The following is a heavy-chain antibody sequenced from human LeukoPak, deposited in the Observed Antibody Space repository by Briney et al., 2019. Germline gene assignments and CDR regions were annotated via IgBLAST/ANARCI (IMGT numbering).Heavy chain of an antibody. CDR1: GRSISRHY. D-gene: IGHD5-18*01. CDR2: VYYTGNT. Sequence: SETLSLTCPVYGRSISRHYGGWIRQPPGKGLEWIGYVYYTGNTNYNPSLKSRVTISVDTSKNQFSLKLSSVTAADTAVYYCAREPGGARGYSYGYGYYYYMDVWGKGTTVTVSS. J-gene: IGHJ6*03. CDR3: AREPGGARGYSYGYGYYYYMDV. V-gene: IGHV4-59*11.